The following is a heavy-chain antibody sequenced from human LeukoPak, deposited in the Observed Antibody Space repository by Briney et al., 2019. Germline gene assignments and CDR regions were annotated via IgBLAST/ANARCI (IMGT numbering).Heavy chain of an antibody. D-gene: IGHD3-10*01. J-gene: IGHJ5*02. CDR1: GGSISSYY. CDR3: AGTVTYYYGSGSYYAETNWFDP. V-gene: IGHV4-4*07. CDR2: IYTSGST. Sequence: SETLSLTCTVSGGSISSYYWSWIRQPAGKGLEWIGRIYTSGSTNYNPSLKSRVTMSVDTSKNQFSLKLSSVTAADTAVYYCAGTVTYYYGSGSYYAETNWFDPWGQGTLVTVSS.